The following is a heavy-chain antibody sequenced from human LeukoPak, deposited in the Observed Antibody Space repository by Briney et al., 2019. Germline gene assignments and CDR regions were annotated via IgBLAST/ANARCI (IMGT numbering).Heavy chain of an antibody. D-gene: IGHD3-3*01. CDR1: GGSISSYC. Sequence: PSETLSLTCTVSGGSISSYCWSWIRQPPGKGLEWIGYIFYSGSTNYNPSLKSRVTISVDTSKNQFSLKLSSVTAADTAVYYCVRSDDFWSGYYGYWGQGTLVTVSS. V-gene: IGHV4-59*01. J-gene: IGHJ4*02. CDR3: VRSDDFWSGYYGY. CDR2: IFYSGST.